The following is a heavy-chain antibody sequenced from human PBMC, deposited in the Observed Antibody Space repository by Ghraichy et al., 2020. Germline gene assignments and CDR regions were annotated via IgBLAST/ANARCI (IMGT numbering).Heavy chain of an antibody. J-gene: IGHJ6*02. CDR3: ARELVLIQSLVGMDV. CDR1: GDSVSSNSAA. V-gene: IGHV6-1*01. D-gene: IGHD6-13*01. Sequence: LRLSCAISGDSVSSNSAAWNWIRQSPSRGLEWLGRTYYRSKWYNDYAVSVKSRITINPGTSKNQFSLQLNSVTPEDTAVYYCARELVLIQSLVGMDVWGQGTTVTVSS. CDR2: TYYRSKWYN.